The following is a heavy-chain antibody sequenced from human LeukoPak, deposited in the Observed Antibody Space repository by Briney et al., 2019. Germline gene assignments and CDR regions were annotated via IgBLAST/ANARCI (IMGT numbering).Heavy chain of an antibody. CDR2: IRGKADNYAT. Sequence: PGGSLRLSCAASGVTFSGSPILWVRQASGKGLEWVGRIRGKADNYATAYAASVQGRCTISRDDSQNTAYLQLNSLKTEDTAVYYCTQNNYWGQGALVTVSS. J-gene: IGHJ4*02. CDR3: TQNNY. CDR1: GVTFSGSP. V-gene: IGHV3-73*01.